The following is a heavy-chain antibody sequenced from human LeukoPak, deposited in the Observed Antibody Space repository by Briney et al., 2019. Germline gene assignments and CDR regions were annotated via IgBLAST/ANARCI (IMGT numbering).Heavy chain of an antibody. CDR1: GYTLTNYA. CDR3: ARVQGYCSTTSCYPHY. J-gene: IGHJ4*02. Sequence: ASVTVSCKASGYTLTNYALNWVRQAPGQGLEWMGWINTNTGNPTYAQGFTGRFVFSSDTSVNTAYLQISSLKAEDTAIYYCARVQGYCSTTSCYPHYWGQGTLVTVSS. D-gene: IGHD2-2*01. CDR2: INTNTGNP. V-gene: IGHV7-4-1*02.